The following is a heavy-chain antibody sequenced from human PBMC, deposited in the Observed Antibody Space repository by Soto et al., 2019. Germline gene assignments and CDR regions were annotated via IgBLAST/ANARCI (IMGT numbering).Heavy chain of an antibody. CDR3: VKGEYYYDGSAYYPFDY. CDR1: GFTFSSYS. CDR2: ISSSSSYI. Sequence: GGSLRLSRAASGFTFSSYSMNWVRQAPGKGLEWVSSISSSSSYIYYADSVKGRFTISRDNAKNTVYLQMSSLRPEDTAVYYCVKGEYYYDGSAYYPFDYWGQGRMVTVSS. J-gene: IGHJ4*02. V-gene: IGHV3-21*01. D-gene: IGHD3-22*01.